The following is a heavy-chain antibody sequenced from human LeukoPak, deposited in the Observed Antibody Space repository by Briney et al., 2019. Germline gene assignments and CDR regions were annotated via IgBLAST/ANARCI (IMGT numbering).Heavy chain of an antibody. D-gene: IGHD6-19*01. Sequence: PGGSLRLSCAASGFTFSSYEMNWVRQAPGKGLEWVSYISSSGSTIYYADSVKGRFTISRDNAKNSLYLQMNSLRAEDTAVYYCARGGGYSSGWYHQPFDYWGQGTLVTVSS. CDR1: GFTFSSYE. J-gene: IGHJ4*02. CDR2: ISSSGSTI. V-gene: IGHV3-48*03. CDR3: ARGGGYSSGWYHQPFDY.